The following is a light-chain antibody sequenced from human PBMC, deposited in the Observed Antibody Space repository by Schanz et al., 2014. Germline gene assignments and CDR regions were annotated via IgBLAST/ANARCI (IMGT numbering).Light chain of an antibody. CDR2: LNSDGSH. CDR3: QTWGTGIRV. V-gene: IGLV4-69*01. CDR1: SGHSSYD. J-gene: IGLJ3*02. Sequence: QLVLTQSPSASASLGASVKLTCTLSSGHSSYDIAWHQQQPEKGPRYLMKLNSDGSHKKGDGIPDRFSGSSSGAERYLTISSLQSEDEDDYYCQTWGTGIRVFGGGTKLTVL.